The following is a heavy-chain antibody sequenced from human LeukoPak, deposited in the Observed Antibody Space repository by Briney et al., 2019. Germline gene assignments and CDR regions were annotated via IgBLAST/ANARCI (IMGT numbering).Heavy chain of an antibody. CDR3: ATMYSSSSSYYYYYGMDV. V-gene: IGHV7-4-1*02. CDR1: GYTFTSYA. J-gene: IGHJ6*02. D-gene: IGHD6-13*01. Sequence: GASVKVSCKAYGYTFTSYAMNWVRQAPGQGLEWMGWINTNTGNPTYAQGFTGRFVFSLDTSVSTAYLQISSLKAEDTAVYYCATMYSSSSSYYYYYGMDVWGQGTTVTVSS. CDR2: INTNTGNP.